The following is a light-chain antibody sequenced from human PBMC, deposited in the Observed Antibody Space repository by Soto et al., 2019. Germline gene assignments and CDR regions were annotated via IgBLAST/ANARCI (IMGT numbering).Light chain of an antibody. CDR1: SSNIGGNS. V-gene: IGLV1-51*01. J-gene: IGLJ1*01. CDR2: DDN. CDR3: GSWDSSLSAYV. Sequence: QSVLTQPPSVSASPGQNGTSSCSGSSSNIGGNSVSLYQQLPGTAPKLLIYDDNKRPSGIPDRFSGSKSGTSATLGITGFQTGDEADYYCGSWDSSLSAYVFGTGTKVTVL.